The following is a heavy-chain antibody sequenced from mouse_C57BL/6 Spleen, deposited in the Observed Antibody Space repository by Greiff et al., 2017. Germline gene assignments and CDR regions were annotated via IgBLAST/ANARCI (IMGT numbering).Heavy chain of an antibody. J-gene: IGHJ4*01. CDR1: GFTFSDYG. CDR2: ISRGSSTI. CDR3: ARGRDDYDPYAMDY. Sequence: EVKVVESGGGLVKPGGSLKLSCAASGFTFSDYGMHWVRQAPEKGLEWVAYISRGSSTIYYADTVKGRFTISKDNAKNTLFLQMTSLRSEDTAMYYCARGRDDYDPYAMDYWGQGTSVTVSS. V-gene: IGHV5-17*01. D-gene: IGHD2-4*01.